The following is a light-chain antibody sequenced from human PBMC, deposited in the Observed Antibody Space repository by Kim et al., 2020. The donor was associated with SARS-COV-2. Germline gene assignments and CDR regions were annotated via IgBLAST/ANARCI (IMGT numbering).Light chain of an antibody. CDR1: QGIGSR. Sequence: ATVGDRVTITCRASQGIGSRLAWYQQKPGKAPKLLIYDASSLKSGVPLRFSGSGSGTDFTLTISSLQPEDFATYYCQQANSFPLTFGGGTKVAIK. V-gene: IGKV1-12*01. CDR3: QQANSFPLT. J-gene: IGKJ4*01. CDR2: DAS.